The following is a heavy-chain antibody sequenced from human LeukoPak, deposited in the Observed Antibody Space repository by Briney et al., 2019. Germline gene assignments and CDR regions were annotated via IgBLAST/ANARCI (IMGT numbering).Heavy chain of an antibody. D-gene: IGHD3-10*01. CDR1: GFTFSSHT. J-gene: IGHJ4*02. V-gene: IGHV3-21*01. CDR3: AREKLAGGYYASGTYYSFDY. Sequence: GGSLRLTCAASGFTFSSHTMNWVRQAPGKGLEWVSSISSGSNTIFYADSVKGRFTISRDNAKNSLYLQMNSLRAEDTAVYYCAREKLAGGYYASGTYYSFDYWGQGTLVTVSS. CDR2: ISSGSNTI.